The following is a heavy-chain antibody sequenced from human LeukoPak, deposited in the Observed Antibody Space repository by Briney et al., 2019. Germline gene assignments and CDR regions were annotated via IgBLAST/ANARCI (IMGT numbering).Heavy chain of an antibody. V-gene: IGHV3-23*01. CDR2: ISGSGESK. Sequence: QSGGSLRLSCAASGFTFSSYAMNWVRQAPGKGLEWVSVISGSGESKYYADSVKGRFTICRDNFKNTLCLQMNSLRAEDTAVYYCAKEDYYGMDVWGQGTTVSVSS. CDR1: GFTFSSYA. CDR3: AKEDYYGMDV. J-gene: IGHJ6*02.